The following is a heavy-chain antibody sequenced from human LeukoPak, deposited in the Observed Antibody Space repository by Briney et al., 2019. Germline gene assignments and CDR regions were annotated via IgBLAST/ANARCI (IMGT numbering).Heavy chain of an antibody. CDR2: ISSSSSYI. Sequence: GGSLRLSCAASGFTFSSYSMNWVRQAPGKGLEWVSSISSSSSYIYYADSVKGRFTISRDNAKNSLYLQMDGLRAEDTAVYYCARDAYCSSTSCSSAYWGQGTLVTVSS. CDR3: ARDAYCSSTSCSSAY. D-gene: IGHD2-2*01. CDR1: GFTFSSYS. V-gene: IGHV3-21*01. J-gene: IGHJ4*02.